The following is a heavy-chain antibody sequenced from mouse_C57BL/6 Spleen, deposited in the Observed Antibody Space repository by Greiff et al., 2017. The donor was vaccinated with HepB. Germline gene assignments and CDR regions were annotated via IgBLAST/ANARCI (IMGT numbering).Heavy chain of an antibody. CDR1: GYTFTSYW. CDR2: IDPSDSYT. J-gene: IGHJ3*01. V-gene: IGHV1-50*01. CDR3: ARRATAQATWVAY. D-gene: IGHD3-2*02. Sequence: QVQLQQPGAELVKPGASVKLSCKASGYTFTSYWMQWVKQRPGQGLEWIGEIDPSDSYTNYNQKFKGKATLTVDTSSSTAYMQLSSLTSEDSAVYDCARRATAQATWVAYWGQGTLVTVSA.